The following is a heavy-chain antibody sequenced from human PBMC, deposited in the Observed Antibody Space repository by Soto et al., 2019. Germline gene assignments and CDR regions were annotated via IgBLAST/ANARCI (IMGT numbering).Heavy chain of an antibody. CDR3: ARDFVDYYDSGRNYYYGMDV. CDR1: GFIFNTYS. Sequence: EVQVVESGGGLVKPGGSLRLSCAASGFIFNTYSMSWVRQAPGKGLEWVSSISSSSSYLYYADSVKGRFTISRDNAKNALYLQRNSLRAEDTAVYYCARDFVDYYDSGRNYYYGMDVWGQGTTVTVSS. V-gene: IGHV3-21*01. J-gene: IGHJ6*02. CDR2: ISSSSSYL. D-gene: IGHD3-10*01.